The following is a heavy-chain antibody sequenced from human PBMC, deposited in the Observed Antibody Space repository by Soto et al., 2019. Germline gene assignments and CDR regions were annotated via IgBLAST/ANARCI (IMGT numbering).Heavy chain of an antibody. D-gene: IGHD3-10*02. Sequence: QVQLQESGPGLVKPSETLSLTCTISGGPMNNYYCSWFRQPRGQGLEWIVYMGYNGFTRYNPSLRSRINISLDNAKNQSSLNLSSATAADMAIYYCTRQVFGELHGLVDVWGQGITVTVSS. J-gene: IGHJ6*02. CDR1: GGPMNNYY. V-gene: IGHV4-59*08. CDR3: TRQVFGELHGLVDV. CDR2: MGYNGFT.